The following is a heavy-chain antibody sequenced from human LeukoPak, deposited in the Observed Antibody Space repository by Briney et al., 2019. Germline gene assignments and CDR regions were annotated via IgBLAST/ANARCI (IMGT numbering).Heavy chain of an antibody. Sequence: SETLSLTCTVSGGSISSYYWSWIRQPTGKGLEWIGYIYYSGSTNYNPSLKSRVTISVDTSKNQFSLKLASVTAADTAVYYCARVGTMVRGPWFDPWGQGTLVTVSS. J-gene: IGHJ5*02. V-gene: IGHV4-59*12. CDR3: ARVGTMVRGPWFDP. CDR2: IYYSGST. CDR1: GGSISSYY. D-gene: IGHD3-10*01.